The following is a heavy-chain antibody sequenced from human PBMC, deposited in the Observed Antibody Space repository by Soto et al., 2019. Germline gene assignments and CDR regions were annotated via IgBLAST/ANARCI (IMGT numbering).Heavy chain of an antibody. V-gene: IGHV4-30-4*01. CDR2: IYYSGST. J-gene: IGHJ4*02. CDR1: GGSISSGDYY. CDR3: ARGSRPSAAGTWFDY. Sequence: QVQLQESGPGLVKPSQTLSLTCTVSGGSISSGDYYWSWIRQPPGKGLEWIGYIYYSGSTYYNQSLKGRGTISVDTSKNQFSLKLSSVTAADTAVYYCARGSRPSAAGTWFDYWGQGTLVTVSS. D-gene: IGHD6-13*01.